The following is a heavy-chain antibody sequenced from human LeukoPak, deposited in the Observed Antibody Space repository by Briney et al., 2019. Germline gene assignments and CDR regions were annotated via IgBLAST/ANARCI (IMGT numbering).Heavy chain of an antibody. D-gene: IGHD2-15*01. V-gene: IGHV3-48*04. J-gene: IGHJ4*02. CDR2: ISGRATNT. CDR3: AREGGGYRLFEF. Sequence: GGSLGLSCAASGYPFSNYGMDWVRQTPGRGLEWISYISGRATNTEYADSVKVRFTISRDNAENTLYLQMDNLRAEDTAVYYCAREGGGYRLFEFWGQGLLVTVSS. CDR1: GYPFSNYG.